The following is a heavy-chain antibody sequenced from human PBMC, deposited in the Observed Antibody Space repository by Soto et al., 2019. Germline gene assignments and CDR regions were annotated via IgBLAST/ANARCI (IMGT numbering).Heavy chain of an antibody. Sequence: GESLKISCQGFGYSFANYWIGWVRQMPGKGLEWMGIIYPGDSDTRYSPSFQGQVTISADKSINTAYLQWSSLKASDTAIYYCARNDHFCYYGVDVWGEGTTVTVSS. V-gene: IGHV5-51*01. D-gene: IGHD3-3*02. CDR3: ARNDHFCYYGVDV. J-gene: IGHJ6*04. CDR2: IYPGDSDT. CDR1: GYSFANYW.